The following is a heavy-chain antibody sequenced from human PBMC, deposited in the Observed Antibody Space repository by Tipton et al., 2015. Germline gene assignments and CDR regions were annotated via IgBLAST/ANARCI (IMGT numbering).Heavy chain of an antibody. Sequence: TLSLTCSVSSDSISKYYWSWIRQPPGKELEWIGYIQYSGSTNYNPSRKSRVTISVDTSKTQFSLKMSSVTASDTAVYYCARARGRHGGLFDSWGQGILVTVSS. CDR1: SDSISKYY. J-gene: IGHJ4*02. V-gene: IGHV4-59*01. D-gene: IGHD4-23*01. CDR2: IQYSGST. CDR3: ARARGRHGGLFDS.